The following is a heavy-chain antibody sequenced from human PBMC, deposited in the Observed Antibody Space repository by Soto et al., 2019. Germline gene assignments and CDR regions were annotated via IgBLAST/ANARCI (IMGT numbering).Heavy chain of an antibody. D-gene: IGHD6-13*01. Sequence: QVQLVQSGAEVKKPGASVKVSSKASGYTFTSYGISWVRQAPGQGLEWMGWISAYNGNTNYAQKLQGRVTMTTDTSTSTAYMELRSLRSDDTAVYYCARDESGIAAAGYYYYGMDVWGQGTTVTVSS. CDR2: ISAYNGNT. V-gene: IGHV1-18*01. CDR3: ARDESGIAAAGYYYYGMDV. J-gene: IGHJ6*02. CDR1: GYTFTSYG.